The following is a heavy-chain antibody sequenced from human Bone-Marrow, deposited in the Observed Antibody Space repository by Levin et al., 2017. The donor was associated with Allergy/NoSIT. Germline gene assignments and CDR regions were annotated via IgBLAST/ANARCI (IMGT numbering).Heavy chain of an antibody. CDR1: GFTFSNHA. V-gene: IGHV3-33*01. CDR2: IWFDGGSQ. D-gene: IGHD4-17*01. Sequence: GGSLRLSCAASGFTFSNHAMHWVRQAPGKGLEWVAIIWFDGGSQYYTDSVKGRFTISRDSSNNMVYLQMNSLRAADTAAYYCARGGPTVTTFYYMDVWGNGTTVTVS. CDR3: ARGGPTVTTFYYMDV. J-gene: IGHJ6*03.